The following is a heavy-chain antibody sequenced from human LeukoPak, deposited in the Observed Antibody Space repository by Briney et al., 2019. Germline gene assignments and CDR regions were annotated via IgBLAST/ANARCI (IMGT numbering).Heavy chain of an antibody. CDR2: ISYDGSNK. Sequence: PGGSLRLSCAASGFTFSSYGMHWVRQAPGKGLEWVVVISYDGSNKYYADSVKGRFTISRDNSKNTLYLQMNRLRAEDTAVYYCARVRREMKRSLGRTTEYSYYYYMDVWGKGTTVTVSS. D-gene: IGHD1/OR15-1a*01. V-gene: IGHV3-30*03. J-gene: IGHJ6*03. CDR3: ARVRREMKRSLGRTTEYSYYYYMDV. CDR1: GFTFSSYG.